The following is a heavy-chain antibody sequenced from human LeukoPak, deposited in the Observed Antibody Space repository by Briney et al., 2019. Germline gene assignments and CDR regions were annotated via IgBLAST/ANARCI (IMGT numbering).Heavy chain of an antibody. CDR2: ISSSGTYV. CDR1: GFTFSNAW. D-gene: IGHD3-9*01. V-gene: IGHV3-21*01. Sequence: PGGSLRLSCAASGFTFSNAWMSWVRQAPGKGLEWVSPISSSGTYVYYADSVKGRFTISRDNAKNSLSLQMNSLRADDAAVYYCARASSKQLAGYLPDGFDIWGQGTVVTVSS. J-gene: IGHJ3*02. CDR3: ARASSKQLAGYLPDGFDI.